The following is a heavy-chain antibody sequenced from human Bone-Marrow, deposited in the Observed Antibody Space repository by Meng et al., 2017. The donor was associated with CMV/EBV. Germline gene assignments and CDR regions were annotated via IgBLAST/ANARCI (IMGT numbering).Heavy chain of an antibody. V-gene: IGHV3-30*02. CDR2: IRYDGSNK. J-gene: IGHJ6*02. CDR3: ARSYNGKYYPPYYYYYYGMDV. Sequence: GGSLRLSCAASGFTFSSYGMHWVRQAPGKGLEWVAFIRYDGSNKYYADSVKGRFTISRDNSKNTLYLQMNSLRAEDTAVYYCARSYNGKYYPPYYYYYYGMDVWGQGTTVTVSS. CDR1: GFTFSSYG. D-gene: IGHD1-26*01.